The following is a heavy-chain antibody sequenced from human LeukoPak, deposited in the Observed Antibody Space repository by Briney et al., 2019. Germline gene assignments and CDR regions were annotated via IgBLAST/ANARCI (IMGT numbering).Heavy chain of an antibody. J-gene: IGHJ4*02. CDR1: GFTFSDYY. CDR2: ISSSGSTI. Sequence: GGSLRLSCAASGFTFSDYYMSWIRQAPGKGLEWVSYISSSGSTIYYADSVKGRFTISRDNAKNSLYLQMNSLRAEDTAVYYCARALLYYYDSSGYVDYWGQGTLVTASS. CDR3: ARALLYYYDSSGYVDY. V-gene: IGHV3-11*04. D-gene: IGHD3-22*01.